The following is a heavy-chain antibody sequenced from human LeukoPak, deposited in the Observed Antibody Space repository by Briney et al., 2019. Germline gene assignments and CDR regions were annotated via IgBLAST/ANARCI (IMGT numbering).Heavy chain of an antibody. D-gene: IGHD6-19*01. CDR2: ISSSGRYI. Sequence: GGSLRLSCAASGFTFSTYTINWVRETPGGGLEWGSSISSSGRYIYDADSVKGRFTIYRDNAKIYLYMQMNSLRAEDMALYYCAKDSGSGWYDYWGQGTLVTVSS. V-gene: IGHV3-21*04. CDR1: GFTFSTYT. CDR3: AKDSGSGWYDY. J-gene: IGHJ4*02.